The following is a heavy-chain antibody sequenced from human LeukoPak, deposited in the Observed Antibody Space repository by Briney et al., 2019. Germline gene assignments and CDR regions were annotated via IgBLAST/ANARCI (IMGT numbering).Heavy chain of an antibody. V-gene: IGHV4-4*02. CDR3: AREKGVITDDAFDV. Sequence: SETLSLTCAVSGGSISSSNWWRCVRQPPGKGLEWIGEIYHSGSTNYNPSLKSRVTISVDKSKNQFSLKLSSVTAADTAVYYCAREKGVITDDAFDVWGQGTMVTVSS. CDR1: GGSISSSNW. CDR2: IYHSGST. D-gene: IGHD3-22*01. J-gene: IGHJ3*01.